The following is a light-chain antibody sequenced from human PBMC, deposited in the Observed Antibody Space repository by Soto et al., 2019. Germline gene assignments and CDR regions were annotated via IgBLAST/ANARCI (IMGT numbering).Light chain of an antibody. J-gene: IGLJ1*01. CDR1: SSDVGGFNY. CDR2: EVS. CDR3: SSYTSSRLGV. V-gene: IGLV2-14*01. Sequence: QSALTQPASVSGSLGQSITISCTGTSSDVGGFNYVSWYQLHPGKAPKPMIYEVSNRPSGVSNRFSGSKSGNTASLTISGLQAEDEADYYCSSYTSSRLGVFGTGTKVTVL.